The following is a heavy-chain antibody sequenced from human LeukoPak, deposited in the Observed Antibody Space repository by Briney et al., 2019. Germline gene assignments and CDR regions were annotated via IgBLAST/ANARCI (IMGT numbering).Heavy chain of an antibody. CDR1: GFTFSSYA. CDR2: ISGSGGST. D-gene: IGHD3-22*01. J-gene: IGHJ4*02. V-gene: IGHV3-23*01. CDR3: AKVRRYYDSAGC. Sequence: GGSLRLSCAASGFTFSSYAMSWVRQAPGKGLEWVSGISGSGGSTYYADSVKGRFTISRDNSKNTLYLQMNSLRAEDTAVYYCAKVRRYYDSAGCWGQGTLVTVSS.